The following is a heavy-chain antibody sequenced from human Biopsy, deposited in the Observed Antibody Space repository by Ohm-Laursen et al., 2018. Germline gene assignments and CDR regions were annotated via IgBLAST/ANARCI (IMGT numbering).Heavy chain of an antibody. J-gene: IGHJ6*02. CDR2: IWYDGNYG. CDR3: ARETSSSWHYYYIGMDV. D-gene: IGHD3-9*01. V-gene: IGHV3-33*01. CDR1: GFRFTSYG. Sequence: SSLRLSCAASGFRFTSYGMHWVRQAPGKGLEWVAAIWYDGNYGKYRDSVRGRFTISRDNSRDTLYLQMNRLRAEDTAVYYCARETSSSWHYYYIGMDVWGRGTTVTVSS.